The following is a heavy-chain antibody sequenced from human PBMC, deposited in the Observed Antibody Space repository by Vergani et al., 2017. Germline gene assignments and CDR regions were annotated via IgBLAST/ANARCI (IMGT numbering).Heavy chain of an antibody. V-gene: IGHV4-61*01. CDR1: GGSISSTSSY. CDR3: GRVADFYGLGSRLLGL. Sequence: QLQLQESGPGLVKPSETLSLTCTVSGGSISSTSSYWSWIRQPPGKELEWIGYMYHSGSTNYNPSLETRVTISGDTSKNQFSLKLNSVTAADTAVYYCGRVADFYGLGSRLLGLWGQGILVTVSS. J-gene: IGHJ4*02. CDR2: MYHSGST. D-gene: IGHD3-10*01.